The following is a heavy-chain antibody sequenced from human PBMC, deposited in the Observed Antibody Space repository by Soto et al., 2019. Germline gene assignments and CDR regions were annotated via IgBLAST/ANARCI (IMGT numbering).Heavy chain of an antibody. V-gene: IGHV1-18*01. CDR2: ISAYNGNT. D-gene: IGHD3-9*01. CDR1: GYTFTSYG. CDR3: ARARYDSLTGYYPNFDY. Sequence: ASVKVSCKASGYTFTSYGISWVRQAPGQGLEWMGWISAYNGNTNYAQKLQGRVTMTTDTSTSTAYMELRSLRSDDTAVYYCARARYDSLTGYYPNFDYWGQGTVVTVSS. J-gene: IGHJ4*02.